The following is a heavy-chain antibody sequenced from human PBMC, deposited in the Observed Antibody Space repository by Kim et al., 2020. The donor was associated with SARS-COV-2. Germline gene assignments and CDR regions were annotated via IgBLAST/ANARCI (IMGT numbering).Heavy chain of an antibody. CDR2: IVPMDGRP. D-gene: IGHD4-17*01. V-gene: IGHV1-69*13. Sequence: SVKVSCKVSGGTFRTQGISWVRQAPGQGLEWMGGIVPMDGRPDYAQKFKGRVTISADEVSTTAYLDLTSVTSDDTAMYYCARDAEDAKYADYVSFFGSWGQGTLVIVSS. CDR3: ARDAEDAKYADYVSFFGS. CDR1: GGTFRTQG. J-gene: IGHJ5*02.